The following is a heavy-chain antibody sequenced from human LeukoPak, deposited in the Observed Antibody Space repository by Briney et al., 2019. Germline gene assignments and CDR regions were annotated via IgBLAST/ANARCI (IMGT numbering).Heavy chain of an antibody. D-gene: IGHD3-3*01. Sequence: GGALRLSCAASGFTFSSYAMSWVRQAPGKGLEWVSAISGSGGSTYYADSVKGRFTISRDNSKNTLYLQMNSLRAEDTAVYYCAKGSDLFWSGSMWFDPWGQGTLVTVSS. CDR3: AKGSDLFWSGSMWFDP. CDR2: ISGSGGST. CDR1: GFTFSSYA. J-gene: IGHJ5*02. V-gene: IGHV3-23*01.